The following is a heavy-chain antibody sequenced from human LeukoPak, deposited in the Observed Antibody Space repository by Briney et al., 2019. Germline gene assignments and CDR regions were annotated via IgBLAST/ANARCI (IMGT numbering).Heavy chain of an antibody. Sequence: PSETLSLTCAIYGGSFSGHYWSWIRQSPGKGLEWIAEIHYSGATNYNPSLKSRVTTSGDTSKNQVFLRVTSVTAADTALYYCARGILFDYYFDSWGQGTLVTVSS. D-gene: IGHD3-9*01. CDR2: IHYSGAT. CDR1: GGSFSGHY. CDR3: ARGILFDYYFDS. V-gene: IGHV4-34*01. J-gene: IGHJ4*02.